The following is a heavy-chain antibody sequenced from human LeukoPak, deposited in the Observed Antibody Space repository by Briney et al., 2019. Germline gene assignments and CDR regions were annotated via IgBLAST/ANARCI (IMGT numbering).Heavy chain of an antibody. CDR2: ISPSGGST. CDR3: AKGYGWEASYYYYYMDV. CDR1: GFTFSNYA. V-gene: IGHV3-23*01. D-gene: IGHD1-26*01. J-gene: IGHJ6*03. Sequence: GGSLRLSCAASGFTFSNYAMSWVRQAPGKGLEWVSSISPSGGSTYYTDSVKGRFTISRDNSKNTLYLQMNSLRAEDTAVYYCAKGYGWEASYYYYYMDVWGKGTTVTISS.